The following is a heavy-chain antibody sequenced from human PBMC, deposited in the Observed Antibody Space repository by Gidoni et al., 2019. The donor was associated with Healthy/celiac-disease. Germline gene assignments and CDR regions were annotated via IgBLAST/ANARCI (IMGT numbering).Heavy chain of an antibody. J-gene: IGHJ6*02. V-gene: IGHV3-30*18. CDR1: GFTFSSYG. D-gene: IGHD2-15*01. Sequence: QVQLVESGGGVVQPGRSLRLSCAASGFTFSSYGRHWVRQAPGKGLEWVAVISYDGSNKYYADSVKGRFTISRDNSKNTLYLQMNSLRAEDTAVYYCAKDEVAATSLYYYYYGMDVWGQGTTVTVSS. CDR2: ISYDGSNK. CDR3: AKDEVAATSLYYYYYGMDV.